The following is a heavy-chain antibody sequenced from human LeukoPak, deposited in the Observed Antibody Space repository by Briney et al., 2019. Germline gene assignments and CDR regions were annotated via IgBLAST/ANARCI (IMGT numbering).Heavy chain of an antibody. D-gene: IGHD5-18*01. J-gene: IGHJ4*02. V-gene: IGHV3-30-3*02. CDR3: ANERGYNYGYSFDY. CDR1: GFSFISYA. CDR2: IPNDGSKT. Sequence: GRSLRLSCAASGFSFISYAMHWVRQAPGKGLEWVAAIPNDGSKTYYADSVKGRFTISRDNSKNTLYLQMNSLRAEDTAVYYCANERGYNYGYSFDYWGQGTLVTVSS.